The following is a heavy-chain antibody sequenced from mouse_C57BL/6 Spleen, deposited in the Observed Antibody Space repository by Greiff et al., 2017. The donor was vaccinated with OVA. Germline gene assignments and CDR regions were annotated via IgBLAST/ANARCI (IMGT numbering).Heavy chain of an antibody. Sequence: LKVCGPGILQSSQTLSLTCSFSGFSLSTSGMGVSWIRQPSGKGLEWLAHIYWDDDKRYNPSLKSRLTISKDTSRNQVFLKITSVDTADTATYYCARGITTVVARYFDVWGTGTTVTVSS. V-gene: IGHV8-12*01. J-gene: IGHJ1*03. CDR1: GFSLSTSGMG. CDR2: IYWDDDK. D-gene: IGHD1-1*01. CDR3: ARGITTVVARYFDV.